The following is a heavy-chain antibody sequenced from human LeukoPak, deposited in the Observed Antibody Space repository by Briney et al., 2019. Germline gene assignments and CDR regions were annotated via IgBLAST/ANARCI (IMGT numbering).Heavy chain of an antibody. Sequence: GGSLRLSCAASGFTFSSYAMNWVRQAPGKGLEWVSAISGSGGSTYYVDSVKGRFTISRDNSKNTLYLQMNSLRAEDTAVYYCAKGESSHYEIVVIIRFDYWGQGTLVTVSS. D-gene: IGHD3-22*01. CDR3: AKGESSHYEIVVIIRFDY. V-gene: IGHV3-23*01. CDR1: GFTFSSYA. CDR2: ISGSGGST. J-gene: IGHJ4*02.